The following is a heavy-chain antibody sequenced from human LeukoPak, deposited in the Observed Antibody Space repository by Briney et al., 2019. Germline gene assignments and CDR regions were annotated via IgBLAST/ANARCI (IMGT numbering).Heavy chain of an antibody. CDR1: GDSVSSNSAA. CDR2: TYYRSKWYN. Sequence: SQTLSLTCAISGDSVSSNSAAWNWIRQSPSRGLEWLGRTYYRSKWYNDYAVSVKSRITINADTSQNQFSLRLNSVTPEDTAVYYCARGPQLVGYYYIDVWGKGTTVTVSS. CDR3: ARGPQLVGYYYIDV. D-gene: IGHD6-13*01. V-gene: IGHV6-1*01. J-gene: IGHJ6*03.